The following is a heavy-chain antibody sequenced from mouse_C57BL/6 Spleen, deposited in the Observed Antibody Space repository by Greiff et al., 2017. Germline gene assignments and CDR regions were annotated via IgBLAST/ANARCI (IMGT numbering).Heavy chain of an antibody. CDR3: ARWGPAMDY. CDR2: IDPSDSYT. Sequence: QVQLQQPGAELVMPGASVKLSCKASGYTFTSYWMHWVKQRPGQGLEWIGEIDPSDSYTNYNQKFKGKSTLTVDKSSSTAYMQLSSLTSEDSAVXYCARWGPAMDYWGQGTSVTVSS. J-gene: IGHJ4*01. V-gene: IGHV1-69*01. CDR1: GYTFTSYW.